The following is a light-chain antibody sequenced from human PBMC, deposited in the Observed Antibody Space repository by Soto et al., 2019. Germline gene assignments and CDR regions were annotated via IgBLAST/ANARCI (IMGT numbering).Light chain of an antibody. Sequence: QSALTQPPSASWSPGQSVTISCTGTSSDVGAYKYVSWYKQYPGKAPKLMIYEVTKRPAGVPDRFSGSKSGNTASLTVSGLQSEDEADYYCTSYVGNDIWVFGGGTQLTVL. J-gene: IGLJ3*02. CDR2: EVT. CDR3: TSYVGNDIWV. V-gene: IGLV2-8*01. CDR1: SSDVGAYKY.